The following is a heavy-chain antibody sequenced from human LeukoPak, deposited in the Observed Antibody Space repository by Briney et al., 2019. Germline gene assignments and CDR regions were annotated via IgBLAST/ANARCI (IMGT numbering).Heavy chain of an antibody. CDR1: GYIFTSYG. J-gene: IGHJ4*02. CDR3: ARVCSGGSCYSSADY. CDR2: TSAYNGNT. Sequence: ASVKVSCKASGYIFTSYGINWVRQAPGQGLEWMGWTSAYNGNTNYAQKLQGRVTMTTDTSTSTAYMELRSLKSDDTAVYYCARVCSGGSCYSSADYWGQGTLVTVSS. D-gene: IGHD2-15*01. V-gene: IGHV1-18*01.